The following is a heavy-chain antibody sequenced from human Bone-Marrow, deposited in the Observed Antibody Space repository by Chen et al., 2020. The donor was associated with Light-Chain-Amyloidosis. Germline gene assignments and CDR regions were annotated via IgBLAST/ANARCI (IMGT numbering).Heavy chain of an antibody. CDR2: IYPDDSDA. Sequence: GSGYTFPNYWIGWVRQMPGKGLEWMGVIYPDDSDARYSPSFEGQVTISADKTITTAYLQWRSLKASDTAMYYCARRRDGYNFDYWGQGTLVTVSS. D-gene: IGHD5-12*01. CDR1: GYTFPNYW. CDR3: ARRRDGYNFDY. V-gene: IGHV5-51*01. J-gene: IGHJ4*02.